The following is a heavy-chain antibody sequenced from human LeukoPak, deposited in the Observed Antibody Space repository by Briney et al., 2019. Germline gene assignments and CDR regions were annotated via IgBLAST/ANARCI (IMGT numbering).Heavy chain of an antibody. CDR2: ISSSSSTI. CDR1: GFTFSSYS. V-gene: IGHV3-48*02. J-gene: IGHJ4*02. D-gene: IGHD3-3*01. CDR3: ARDRTDFWSGPPGPDY. Sequence: GGSLRLSCAASGFTFSSYSMTWVRQAPGKGLEWVSYISSSSSTIYYADSVKGRFTISRDNAKNSLYLQMNSLRDEDTAVYYCARDRTDFWSGPPGPDYWGQGTLVTVSS.